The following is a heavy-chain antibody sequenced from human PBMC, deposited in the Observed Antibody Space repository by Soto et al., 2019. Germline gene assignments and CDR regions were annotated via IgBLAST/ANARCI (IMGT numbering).Heavy chain of an antibody. CDR2: IYYSGST. CDR1: GGSISSSSYY. D-gene: IGHD3-22*01. J-gene: IGHJ1*01. CDR3: ATGRITMIVVAPEYFQN. V-gene: IGHV4-39*01. Sequence: SETLSLTCTVSGGSISSSSYYWGWIRQPPGKGLEWIGSIYYSGSTYYNPSLKSRVTISVDTSKNQFSLKLSSVTAADTAVYYCATGRITMIVVAPEYFQNWGQGTLVT.